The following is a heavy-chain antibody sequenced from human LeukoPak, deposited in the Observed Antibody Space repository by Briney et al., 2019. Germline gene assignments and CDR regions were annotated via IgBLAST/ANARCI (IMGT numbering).Heavy chain of an antibody. CDR1: GYTFTSYD. D-gene: IGHD1-26*01. J-gene: IGHJ3*02. Sequence: ASVKVSCKASGYTFTSYDINWVRQATGQGLEWMGWMNPNSGNTGYAQKFQGRVTMTRDTSISTAYMELSRLRSDDTAVYYCARGYSGSPYDAFDIWGQGTMVTVSS. CDR3: ARGYSGSPYDAFDI. V-gene: IGHV1-8*01. CDR2: MNPNSGNT.